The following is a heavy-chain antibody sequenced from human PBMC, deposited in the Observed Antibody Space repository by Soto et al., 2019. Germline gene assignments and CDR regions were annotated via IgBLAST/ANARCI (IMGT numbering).Heavy chain of an antibody. Sequence: ELQLLESGGDLIQPGGSPRLSCAASGFGFSAYSMSWVRQAPGKGLEWVSGMSATGGSTYYIDSVKGRFIISRDNSRKTLYLQMNSLRADDTAIYYCAKSWGDTWQESAFDVWGLGTMVTV. D-gene: IGHD5-18*01. J-gene: IGHJ3*01. CDR1: GFGFSAYS. CDR2: MSATGGST. V-gene: IGHV3-23*01. CDR3: AKSWGDTWQESAFDV.